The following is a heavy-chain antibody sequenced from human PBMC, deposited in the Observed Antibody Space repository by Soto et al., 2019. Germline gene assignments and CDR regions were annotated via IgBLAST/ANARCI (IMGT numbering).Heavy chain of an antibody. V-gene: IGHV1-69*13. Sequence: SVKVSCKASGGTFSSYAISWVRQAPGQGLEWMGGIIPIFGTANYAQKFQGRVTITADESTSTAYMELSSLRSEDTAVYYCARALPPLVNDIDIWGQGTMVTVSS. CDR2: IIPIFGTA. J-gene: IGHJ3*02. CDR1: GGTFSSYA. D-gene: IGHD1-1*01. CDR3: ARALPPLVNDIDI.